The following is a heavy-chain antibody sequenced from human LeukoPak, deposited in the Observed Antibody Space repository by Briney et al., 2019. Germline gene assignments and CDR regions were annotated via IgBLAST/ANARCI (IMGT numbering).Heavy chain of an antibody. V-gene: IGHV4-4*02. CDR3: AKNSGKSDFGY. D-gene: IGHD1-26*01. CDR2: IYYSGST. J-gene: IGHJ4*02. CDR1: GGSISTSNW. Sequence: SETLSLTCAVSGGSISTSNWWTWVRQAPGKGLEWIGEIYYSGSTYYNPSLKSRVTISIDQSRNQFSLNLRSVTAADTALYYCAKNSGKSDFGYWGQGILVTVSS.